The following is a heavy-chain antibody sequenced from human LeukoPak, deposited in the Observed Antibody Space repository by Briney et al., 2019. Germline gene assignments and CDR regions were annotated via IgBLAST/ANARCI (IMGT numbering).Heavy chain of an antibody. V-gene: IGHV3-43*02. CDR2: IIGVIYST. Sequence: IIGVIYSTVYPSSVKGLFTISRDNNKNSLYLQMNSLRNEDTALYFCAKDRTGYSSGYSMDVWGKGTTVTVSS. D-gene: IGHD6-19*01. CDR3: AKDRTGYSSGYSMDV. J-gene: IGHJ6*04.